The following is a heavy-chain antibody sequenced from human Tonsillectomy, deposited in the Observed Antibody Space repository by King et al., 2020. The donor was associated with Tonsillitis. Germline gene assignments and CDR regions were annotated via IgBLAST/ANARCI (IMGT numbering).Heavy chain of an antibody. CDR2: ILHSGGT. CDR3: AREVVV. V-gene: IGHV4-31*03. J-gene: IGHJ4*02. Sequence: QLQESGPGLVKPSQTLSLTCTVSGDSISSDNYYWSWIRQYPGKGLEGIGYILHSGGTYYNPSLKSRVTMSVDTSKNQFSLKLTSVTAADTAVYYCAREVVVWSQGTLVTVSS. CDR1: GDSISSDNYY. D-gene: IGHD2-15*01.